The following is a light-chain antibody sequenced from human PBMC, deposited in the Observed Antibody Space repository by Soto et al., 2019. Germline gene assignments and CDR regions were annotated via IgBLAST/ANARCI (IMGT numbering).Light chain of an antibody. J-gene: IGKJ3*01. V-gene: IGKV4-1*01. CDR2: WAS. CDR3: QQHYNIPFT. Sequence: DIVMTQSPDSLAVSLGERATINCKSSKSVLYSSNNLNYLSWYQQKPGQPPQLLIYWASTRESGVPARFSGSGSGTDFTLTISSLQAEDVAVYYCQQHYNIPFTFGPGTKVDIK. CDR1: KSVLYSSNNLNY.